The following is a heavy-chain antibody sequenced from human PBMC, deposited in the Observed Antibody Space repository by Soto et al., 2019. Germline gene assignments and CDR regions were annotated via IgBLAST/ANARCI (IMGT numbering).Heavy chain of an antibody. J-gene: IGHJ4*02. D-gene: IGHD6-19*01. Sequence: SPTLSLPCDISVDSVSSNTAAWNWIRSSPSRGLEWLGRTYYRSNWRHDYAVSVKSRITVNPDTSKNHFSLQLNSVTPDDTAVYYCARGVAGSGFDLWGQGTLVTVSS. V-gene: IGHV6-1*01. CDR3: ARGVAGSGFDL. CDR1: VDSVSSNTAA. CDR2: TYYRSNWRH.